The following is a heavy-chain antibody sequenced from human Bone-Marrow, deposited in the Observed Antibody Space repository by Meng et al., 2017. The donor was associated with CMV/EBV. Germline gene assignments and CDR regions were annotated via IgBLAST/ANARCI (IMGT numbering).Heavy chain of an antibody. CDR3: AREGDRITIFGVSPFTYGMDV. CDR2: TSSSSSYI. J-gene: IGHJ6*02. CDR1: GFTFNSYA. Sequence: GGSLRLSCAASGFTFNSYAMSWVRQAPGKGLEWVSSTSSSSSYIYYADSVKGRFTISRDNAKNSLYLQMNSLRAEDTAVYYCAREGDRITIFGVSPFTYGMDVWGQGTTVTVSS. V-gene: IGHV3-21*01. D-gene: IGHD3-3*01.